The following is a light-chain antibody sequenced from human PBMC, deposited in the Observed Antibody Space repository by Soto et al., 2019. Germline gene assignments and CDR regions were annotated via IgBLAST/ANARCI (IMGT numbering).Light chain of an antibody. CDR3: QQPSNSPRL. Sequence: EIVLTQSPATLFLSPGERATLSCRASQNISNNLNWYQQKPGQAPRLLIYDVSNRPTEIPARFSGSGSGTDFTLTISSLQPEELAAYYCQQPSNSPRLFGQGTKVDIK. CDR2: DVS. V-gene: IGKV3-11*01. CDR1: QNISNN. J-gene: IGKJ1*01.